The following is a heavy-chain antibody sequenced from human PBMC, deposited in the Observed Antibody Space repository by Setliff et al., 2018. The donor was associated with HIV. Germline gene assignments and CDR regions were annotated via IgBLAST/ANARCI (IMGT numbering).Heavy chain of an antibody. Sequence: ASVKVSCRASGYTFISYGVSWVRQAPGQGLEWMGWISVKNGNTNYAQKFQGRVTMTTDTSTSTAYMELRSLGSDDTAVYYCARIVALNGYPSDYWGQGTLVTVSS. CDR2: ISVKNGNT. V-gene: IGHV1-18*01. D-gene: IGHD2-8*01. CDR1: GYTFISYG. J-gene: IGHJ4*02. CDR3: ARIVALNGYPSDY.